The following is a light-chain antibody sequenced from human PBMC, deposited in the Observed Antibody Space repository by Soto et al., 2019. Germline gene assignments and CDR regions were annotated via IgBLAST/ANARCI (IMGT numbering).Light chain of an antibody. V-gene: IGKV3D-20*01. Sequence: ESVFRQSPATVSLSPGERATLSCGASQSVSSSCLAWYQQKPGLAPRLLIYDASSRATGIPDRFSGSGSGTDFTLTISRLEPEDFAVYYCQQYGSSPYTFGQGTKLEIK. CDR1: QSVSSSC. J-gene: IGKJ2*01. CDR3: QQYGSSPYT. CDR2: DAS.